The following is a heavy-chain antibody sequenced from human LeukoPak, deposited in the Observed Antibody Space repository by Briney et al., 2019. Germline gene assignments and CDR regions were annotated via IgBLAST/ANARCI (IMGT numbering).Heavy chain of an antibody. J-gene: IGHJ4*02. CDR1: GFTFSNAW. V-gene: IGHV3-15*01. D-gene: IGHD3-3*01. CDR3: TTDAGTIFWSLDY. CDR2: IKSKTDGGTT. Sequence: GGSLRLSCAASGFTFSNAWMSWVRHAPGKGLEWVGRIKSKTDGGTTDYAAPVKGRFTISRDDSKNTLYLQMNSLKTEDTAVYYCTTDAGTIFWSLDYWGQGTLVTVSS.